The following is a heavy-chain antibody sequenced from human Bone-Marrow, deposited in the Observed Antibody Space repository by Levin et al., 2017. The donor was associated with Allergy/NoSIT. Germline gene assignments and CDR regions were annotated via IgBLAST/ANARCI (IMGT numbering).Heavy chain of an antibody. CDR3: AKDYYDFWSGYYTGPVYYYYGMDV. V-gene: IGHV3-30*18. CDR2: ISYDGSNK. Sequence: GGSLRLSCAASGFTFSSYGMHWVRQAPGKGLEWVAVISYDGSNKYYADSVKGRFTISRDNSKNTLYLQMNSLRAEDTAVYYCAKDYYDFWSGYYTGPVYYYYGMDVWGQGTTVTVSS. CDR1: GFTFSSYG. D-gene: IGHD3-3*01. J-gene: IGHJ6*02.